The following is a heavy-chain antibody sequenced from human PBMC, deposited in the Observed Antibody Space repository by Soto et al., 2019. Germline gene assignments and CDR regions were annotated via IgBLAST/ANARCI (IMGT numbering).Heavy chain of an antibody. J-gene: IGHJ5*02. CDR1: GGSISSSTYY. CDR3: ATTLLRLFNWFDP. CDR2: IYYSGTT. Sequence: QLQLQESGPRLVKPSETLSLTCTVSGGSISSSTYYWGLIRQPPGKGLEWIGSIYYSGTTYYNPSLRGRVTISVDTSKNQFSLKLSSVTAADTAVYYCATTLLRLFNWFDPWGQGTLVTVSS. V-gene: IGHV4-39*01. D-gene: IGHD3-3*01.